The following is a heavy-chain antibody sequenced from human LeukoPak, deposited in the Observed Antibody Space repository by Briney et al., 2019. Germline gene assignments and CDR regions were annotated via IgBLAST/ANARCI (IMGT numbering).Heavy chain of an antibody. Sequence: GGSLRLSCAASGFTFSSYTMSWVRQAPGKGLEWVSTITTSDGNTYYADSVKGRFTISRDNSKNTLYLQMNSLRAEDTAVYYCAKALGGYSGYDPKDAFDIWGQGTMVTVSS. J-gene: IGHJ3*02. V-gene: IGHV3-23*01. CDR3: AKALGGYSGYDPKDAFDI. CDR1: GFTFSSYT. CDR2: ITTSDGNT. D-gene: IGHD5-12*01.